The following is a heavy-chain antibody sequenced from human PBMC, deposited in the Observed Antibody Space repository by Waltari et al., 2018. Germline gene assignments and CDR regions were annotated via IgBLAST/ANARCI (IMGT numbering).Heavy chain of an antibody. V-gene: IGHV3-30*02. D-gene: IGHD2-15*01. J-gene: IGHJ4*02. CDR2: RRYDGRKK. CDR1: GFTFSSYG. Sequence: QVQLVESGGGVVQPGGSLRLSCAASGFTFSSYGMHWVRQAPGKGLEWVAFRRYDGRKKYYADSVKGRFTISRDNSKNTLYLQMNSLRAEDTAVYYCAKLALNDYGGQGILVTVSS. CDR3: AKLALNDY.